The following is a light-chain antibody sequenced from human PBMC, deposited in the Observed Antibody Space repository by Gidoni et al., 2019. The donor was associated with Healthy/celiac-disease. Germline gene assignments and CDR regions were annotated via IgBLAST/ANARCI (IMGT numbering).Light chain of an antibody. Sequence: EIVLSPSPATLSLSPGERATLSCTASQSVSSYLACYQQKPGQSHRLLIYDASNRATGIPARFSGSGSATDFTLTISSLAPEDFVVYYCQQRRPLSFGGGTKVEIK. V-gene: IGKV3-11*01. J-gene: IGKJ4*01. CDR1: QSVSSY. CDR2: DAS. CDR3: QQRRPLS.